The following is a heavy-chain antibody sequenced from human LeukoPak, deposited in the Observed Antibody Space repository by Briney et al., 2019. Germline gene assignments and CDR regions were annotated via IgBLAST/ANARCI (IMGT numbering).Heavy chain of an antibody. V-gene: IGHV1-8*01. D-gene: IGHD6-19*01. CDR1: GYTFTSYD. CDR3: ASASQFSSGWTNYYYYMDV. J-gene: IGHJ6*03. Sequence: ASVKVSCKASGYTFTSYDINWVRQAPGPGLEWMGWMNPNSGNTGYAQKFQGRVTMTRNTSISTAYMELSSLRSEDTAVYYCASASQFSSGWTNYYYYMDVWGKGTTVTVSS. CDR2: MNPNSGNT.